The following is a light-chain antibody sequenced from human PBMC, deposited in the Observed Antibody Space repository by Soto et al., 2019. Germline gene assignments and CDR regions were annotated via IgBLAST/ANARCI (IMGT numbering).Light chain of an antibody. CDR1: QSVSSSY. CDR2: GAS. Sequence: EIVLTQSPGTLSLSPGERATLSCRASQSVSSSYLAWYQQKPGQAPRLLIYGASSRATGIPDRFSGSGSGTDFTLTISSLEPEDFAVYYCQQHSNWPPSITFGQGTRLEIK. V-gene: IGKV3D-20*02. J-gene: IGKJ5*01. CDR3: QQHSNWPPSIT.